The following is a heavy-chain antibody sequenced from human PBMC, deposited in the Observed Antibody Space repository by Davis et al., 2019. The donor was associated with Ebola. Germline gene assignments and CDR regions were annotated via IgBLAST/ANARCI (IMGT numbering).Heavy chain of an antibody. Sequence: GESLKISCAASGFTLSGYDMNWVRQAPGKGLQWVAVIWDDGSNKYYSDYVKGRFTISRDNSKNTLYLQMNSLRAEDTAVYYCARDFFHGYEYYFDYWGQGTLVTVSS. CDR2: IWDDGSNK. CDR3: ARDFFHGYEYYFDY. D-gene: IGHD2-2*01. V-gene: IGHV3-33*01. CDR1: GFTLSGYD. J-gene: IGHJ4*02.